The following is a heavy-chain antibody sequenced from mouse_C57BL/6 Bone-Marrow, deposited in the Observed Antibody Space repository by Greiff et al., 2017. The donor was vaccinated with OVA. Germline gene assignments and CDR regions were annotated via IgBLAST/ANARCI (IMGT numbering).Heavy chain of an antibody. Sequence: VKLMESGPGLVAPSQSLSITCTVSGFSFNREGTSWAPQHPVNCLESTAVQCTGGGTNYNSALKSRLSISKDNSKSQVFLKMNSLQTDDTARYYCARLWGFAYWGQGTLVTVSA. CDR3: ARLWGFAY. V-gene: IGHV2-9-1*01. CDR2: QCTGGGT. CDR1: GFSFNREG. D-gene: IGHD1-1*02. J-gene: IGHJ3*01.